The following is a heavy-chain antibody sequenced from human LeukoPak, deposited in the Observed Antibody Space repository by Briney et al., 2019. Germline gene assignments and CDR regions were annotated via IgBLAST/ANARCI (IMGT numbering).Heavy chain of an antibody. D-gene: IGHD6-19*01. CDR2: ISAYNGNT. CDR1: GYTFTSYG. Sequence: PGASVKVSCKASGYTFTSYGISWVRQAPGQGLEWMGWISAYNGNTNYAQKLQGRVTMTTDTSTSTAYMELRSLRSDDTAVYYCARANFEAVAGTYRYYGMDVWGQGTTVTVSS. V-gene: IGHV1-18*01. J-gene: IGHJ6*02. CDR3: ARANFEAVAGTYRYYGMDV.